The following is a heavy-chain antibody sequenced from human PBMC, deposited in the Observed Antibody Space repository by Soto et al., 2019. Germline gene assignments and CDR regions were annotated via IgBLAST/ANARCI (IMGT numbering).Heavy chain of an antibody. D-gene: IGHD3-22*01. V-gene: IGHV4-59*01. CDR3: ARHYDSSGYYSSSFDY. CDR1: GGSINSYY. J-gene: IGHJ4*02. CDR2: IYYSGGT. Sequence: SETLSLTCTVSGGSINSYYWSWIRQPPGQGLEWLGYIYYSGGTNYNPSLKSRVTISVDTSKNQFSLKLRSVTAADTAVYYCARHYDSSGYYSSSFDYWGQGTLVTVSS.